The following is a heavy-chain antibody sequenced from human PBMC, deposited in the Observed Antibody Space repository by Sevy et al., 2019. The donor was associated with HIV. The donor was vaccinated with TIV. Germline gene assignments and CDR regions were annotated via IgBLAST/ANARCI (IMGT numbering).Heavy chain of an antibody. V-gene: IGHV4-59*01. CDR2: IYYSGST. CDR3: ARGGYDFWSGYSLFDY. D-gene: IGHD3-3*01. Sequence: SETLSLTCTVSGGPISSYYWSWIRQPPGKGLEWIGYIYYSGSTNYNPSLKSRVTISVDTSKNQFSLKLSSVTAADTAVYYCARGGYDFWSGYSLFDYWGQGTLVTVSS. CDR1: GGPISSYY. J-gene: IGHJ4*02.